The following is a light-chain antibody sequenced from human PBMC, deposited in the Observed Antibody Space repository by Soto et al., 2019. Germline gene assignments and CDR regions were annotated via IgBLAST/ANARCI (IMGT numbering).Light chain of an antibody. V-gene: IGKV1-33*01. Sequence: DIQLTQSPSSVSASVGDRVTITCQASQDIRYYLNWFQQKPGRAPKLLIYDASNLETGVPSRFSGSRSGTDFTFTISSLQPEDIATYYCQQYDNFPFVFGPGTKVDVK. CDR3: QQYDNFPFV. J-gene: IGKJ3*01. CDR2: DAS. CDR1: QDIRYY.